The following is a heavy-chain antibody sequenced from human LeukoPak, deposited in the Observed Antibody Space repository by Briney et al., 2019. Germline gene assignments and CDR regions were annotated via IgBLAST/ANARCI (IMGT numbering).Heavy chain of an antibody. CDR2: IIPIFGTA. Sequence: ASVKVSCKASGGTFSSYAISWVRQAPGQGLEWMGGIIPIFGTANYAQKFQGRVTMTEDTSTDTAYMELSSLRSEDTAVYYCATGVAVAPLDYWGQGTLVTVSS. V-gene: IGHV1-69*06. D-gene: IGHD6-19*01. CDR3: ATGVAVAPLDY. J-gene: IGHJ4*02. CDR1: GGTFSSYA.